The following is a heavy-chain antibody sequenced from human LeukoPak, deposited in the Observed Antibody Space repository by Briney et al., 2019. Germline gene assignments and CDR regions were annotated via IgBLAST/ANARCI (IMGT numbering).Heavy chain of an antibody. CDR1: GGSFSGYY. Sequence: PSETLSLTCAVYGGSFSGYYWSWVRQPPGKGLEWIGEINHSGSTNYNPSLKSRVTISVDTSKNQFSLKLSSVTAADTAVYYCARELIAAAAAGAPDYWGQGTLVTVSS. D-gene: IGHD6-13*01. CDR3: ARELIAAAAAGAPDY. CDR2: INHSGST. V-gene: IGHV4-34*01. J-gene: IGHJ4*02.